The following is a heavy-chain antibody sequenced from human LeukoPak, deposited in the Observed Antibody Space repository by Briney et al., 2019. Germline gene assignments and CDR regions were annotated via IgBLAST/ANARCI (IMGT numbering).Heavy chain of an antibody. CDR1: GGSISSGGYY. Sequence: SETLSLTCTVSGGSISSGGYYWSWIRRPPGKGLEWIGYIYHSGSTYYNPSLKSRVTISVDTSKNQFSLKLSSVTAADTAVYYCAKGVGLRYRDYWGQGTLVTVSS. D-gene: IGHD3-9*01. CDR3: AKGVGLRYRDY. V-gene: IGHV4-30-2*01. CDR2: IYHSGST. J-gene: IGHJ4*02.